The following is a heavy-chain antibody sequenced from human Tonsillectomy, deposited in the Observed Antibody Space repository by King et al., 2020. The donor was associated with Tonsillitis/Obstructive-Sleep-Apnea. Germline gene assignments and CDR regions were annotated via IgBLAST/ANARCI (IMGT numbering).Heavy chain of an antibody. CDR1: GYTFTSYY. J-gene: IGHJ4*02. D-gene: IGHD4-17*01. Sequence: QLVQSGAEVKKPGASVKVSCKASGYTFTSYYMHWVRQAPGQGLEWMGIINPSGGSTSYAQKFQGRVIMTRDTSTSTVYMELSSLRSEDTAVYYCARDRATVTTFYWGQGTLVTVSS. V-gene: IGHV1-46*01. CDR2: INPSGGST. CDR3: ARDRATVTTFY.